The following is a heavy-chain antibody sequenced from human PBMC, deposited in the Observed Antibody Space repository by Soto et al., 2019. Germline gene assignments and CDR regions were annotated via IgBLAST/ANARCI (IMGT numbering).Heavy chain of an antibody. CDR1: GGTFNNYP. Sequence: SVKVSCKASGGTFNNYPITWVRQAPGEGLEWMGGSIPIFGTANYAQKFQGRVTISVDGSTSTAYMELSSLRSEDTAVYYCARGRGYSGDDHYYYFDMDVWGQGTTVTVSS. V-gene: IGHV1-69*13. D-gene: IGHD5-12*01. CDR2: SIPIFGTA. J-gene: IGHJ6*02. CDR3: ARGRGYSGDDHYYYFDMDV.